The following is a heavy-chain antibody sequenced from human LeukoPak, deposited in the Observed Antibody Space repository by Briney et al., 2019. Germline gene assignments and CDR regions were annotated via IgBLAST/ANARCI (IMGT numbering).Heavy chain of an antibody. D-gene: IGHD3-3*01. CDR3: ARGRQNFWSGDTAYYYYMDV. Sequence: SETLSLTCTVSGGSISSYYWGWIRQPPGKGLEWIGSIYYSGSTYYNPSLKSRVTISVDTSKNQFSLKLSSVTAADTAVYYCARGRQNFWSGDTAYYYYMDVWGKGTTVTVSS. CDR2: IYYSGST. J-gene: IGHJ6*03. CDR1: GGSISSYY. V-gene: IGHV4-39*07.